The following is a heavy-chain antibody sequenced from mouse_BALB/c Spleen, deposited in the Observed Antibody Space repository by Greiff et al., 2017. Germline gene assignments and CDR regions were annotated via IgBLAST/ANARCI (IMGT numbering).Heavy chain of an antibody. V-gene: IGHV6-6*02. CDR1: GFTFSNYW. J-gene: IGHJ2*01. CDR3: TRRGDSYFDY. CDR2: IRWKSNNYAT. Sequence: EVMLVESGGGLVQPGGSMKLSCVASGFTFSNYWMNWVRQSPEKGLEWVAEIRWKSNNYATHYAESVKGRFTISRDDSKSSVYLQMNNLRAEDTGIYYCTRRGDSYFDYWGQGTTLTVSS.